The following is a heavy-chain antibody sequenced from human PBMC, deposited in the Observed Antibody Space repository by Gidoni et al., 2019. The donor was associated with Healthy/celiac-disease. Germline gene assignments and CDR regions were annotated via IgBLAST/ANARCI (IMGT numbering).Heavy chain of an antibody. CDR1: GFTFSSYA. CDR2: ISGSGGST. CDR3: AKDWVTGRDGYND. D-gene: IGHD5-12*01. J-gene: IGHJ4*02. V-gene: IGHV3-23*01. Sequence: EVQLLESGGGLVQPGGSLILPCSASGFTFSSYAMSWVRQASGKGLGWVAAISGSGGSTYYASSVKGRFTISRDNSKNTLYLQMNSLRAEDTAVYYCAKDWVTGRDGYNDWGQGTLVTVSS.